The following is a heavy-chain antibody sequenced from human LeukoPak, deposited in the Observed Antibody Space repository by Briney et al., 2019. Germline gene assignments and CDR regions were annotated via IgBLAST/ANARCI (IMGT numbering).Heavy chain of an antibody. CDR2: INTNTGNP. J-gene: IGHJ5*02. CDR3: ARPLVRYSSSWNNWFDP. D-gene: IGHD6-13*01. Sequence: GASVKVSCKASGYTFTSYAMNWVRQAPGQGLEWMGWINTNTGNPTYAQGFTGRFVFSLDTSVSTAYLQISSLKAEDTAVYYCARPLVRYSSSWNNWFDPWGQGTLVTVSS. V-gene: IGHV7-4-1*02. CDR1: GYTFTSYA.